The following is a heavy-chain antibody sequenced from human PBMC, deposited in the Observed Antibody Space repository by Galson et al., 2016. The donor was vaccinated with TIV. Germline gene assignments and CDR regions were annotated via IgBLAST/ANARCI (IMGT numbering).Heavy chain of an antibody. V-gene: IGHV3-23*01. CDR2: ISGSGGIT. CDR1: GFTFNNYA. J-gene: IGHJ3*02. Sequence: SLRLSCAASGFTFNNYAMHWVRQAPGKGLEWVSGISGSGGITYFADSVRGLFTISRDNSRNTLYLHLNSLRAEDTAVYYCAKRMNYGGAAFENWGQGTIVTVSS. CDR3: AKRMNYGGAAFEN. D-gene: IGHD4-23*01.